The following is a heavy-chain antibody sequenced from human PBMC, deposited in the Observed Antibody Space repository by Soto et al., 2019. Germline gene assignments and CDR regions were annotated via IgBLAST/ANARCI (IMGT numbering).Heavy chain of an antibody. CDR3: ARHVPAAGYYYGMDV. CDR1: GGTFSSYA. CDR2: IIPIFGTA. Sequence: QVQLVQSGAEVKKPGSSVKVSCKASGGTFSSYAISWVRQAPGQGLEWMGGIIPIFGTANYAQKFQGRVTIAAAESTSTAYMELSSLRSEVTAVYYCARHVPAAGYYYGMDVWGQGTTVTVSS. D-gene: IGHD2-2*01. J-gene: IGHJ6*02. V-gene: IGHV1-69*12.